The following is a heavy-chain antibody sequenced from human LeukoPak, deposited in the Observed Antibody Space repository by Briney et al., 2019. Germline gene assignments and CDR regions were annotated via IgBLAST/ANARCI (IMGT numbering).Heavy chain of an antibody. V-gene: IGHV1-46*01. D-gene: IGHD3-22*01. J-gene: IGHJ4*02. CDR2: INPSGTST. Sequence: ASVKASCKAFGYTFTSCYMHWVRQAPGQGLEWMGIINPSGTSTSYAQKFQGRVTVTRDTSTSSVYMELSSLRSEDTAVYYCARGGYYDNSGPDYWGQGTLVTVSS. CDR1: GYTFTSCY. CDR3: ARGGYYDNSGPDY.